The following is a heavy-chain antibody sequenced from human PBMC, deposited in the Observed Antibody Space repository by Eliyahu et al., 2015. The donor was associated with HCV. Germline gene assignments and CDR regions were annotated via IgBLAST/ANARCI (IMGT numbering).Heavy chain of an antibody. D-gene: IGHD4-17*01. Sequence: QVQLQQWGAGLLKPSETLSLTCAVYRGSFSGYFWSWIRQPPGKGLEWIGEINHSGSTNYNPSLKSRVTISVDTSKNQFSLKLSSVTAADTAVYYCARGLGPHLTVSYYYGMDVWGQGTTVTVSS. J-gene: IGHJ6*02. CDR3: ARGLGPHLTVSYYYGMDV. V-gene: IGHV4-34*01. CDR1: RGSFSGYF. CDR2: INHSGST.